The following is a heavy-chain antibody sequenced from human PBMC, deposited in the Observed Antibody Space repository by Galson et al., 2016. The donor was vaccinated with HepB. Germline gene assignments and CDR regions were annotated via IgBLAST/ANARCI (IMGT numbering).Heavy chain of an antibody. D-gene: IGHD2-21*02. CDR3: ARDRWCGPDCFYFDF. V-gene: IGHV3-7*01. Sequence: SLRLSCAASGFTFSDYLMTWFRQATGKGLEWMGDIRNDGTEKNYVDSVRGRFSTSRDNAENTLYLQMNNLRADDTATYFCARDRWCGPDCFYFDFWGQGALVTVAS. CDR1: GFTFSDYL. J-gene: IGHJ4*02. CDR2: IRNDGTEK.